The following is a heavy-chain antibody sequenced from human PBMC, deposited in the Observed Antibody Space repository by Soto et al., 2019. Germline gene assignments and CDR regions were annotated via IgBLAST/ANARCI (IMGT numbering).Heavy chain of an antibody. CDR1: GFTFSSYA. Sequence: GGSLRLSCAASGFTFSSYAMSWVRQAPGKGLEWVSAISGSGGSTYYADSVKGRFTISIDNSKNTLYLQMNSLRAEDTAVYYCAKGSGYSSSWRAEYFQHWGQGTLVTVSS. J-gene: IGHJ1*01. CDR3: AKGSGYSSSWRAEYFQH. V-gene: IGHV3-23*01. D-gene: IGHD6-13*01. CDR2: ISGSGGST.